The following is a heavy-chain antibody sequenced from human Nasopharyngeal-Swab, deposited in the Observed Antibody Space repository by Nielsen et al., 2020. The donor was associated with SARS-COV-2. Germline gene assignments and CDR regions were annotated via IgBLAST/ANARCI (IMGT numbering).Heavy chain of an antibody. CDR3: ASHLTPVREGYSYGSPYYYYYGMDV. CDR1: GFTFSSYA. Sequence: GESLKISCAASGFTFSSYAMSWVRQAPGKGLEWVSIISGSGDTTYYADSVKDRFTISRDNAKNSLYLQMNSLRAEDTAVYYCASHLTPVREGYSYGSPYYYYYGMDVWGQGTTVTVSS. CDR2: ISGSGDTT. D-gene: IGHD5-18*01. J-gene: IGHJ6*02. V-gene: IGHV3-23*01.